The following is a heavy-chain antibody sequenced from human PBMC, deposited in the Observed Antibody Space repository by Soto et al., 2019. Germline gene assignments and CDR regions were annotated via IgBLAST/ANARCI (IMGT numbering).Heavy chain of an antibody. D-gene: IGHD2-15*01. CDR1: GGSISSSSYY. V-gene: IGHV4-39*01. CDR3: ARRQSSPWFYP. J-gene: IGHJ5*02. Sequence: SETLSLTCTVSGGSISSSSYYWGWIRQPPGKGLEWIGNIYYSGSTYYNPSLKSRVTISVDTSKNQFSLKLSSVTAADTAVYYCARRQSSPWFYPWGQGTLVTAPQ. CDR2: IYYSGST.